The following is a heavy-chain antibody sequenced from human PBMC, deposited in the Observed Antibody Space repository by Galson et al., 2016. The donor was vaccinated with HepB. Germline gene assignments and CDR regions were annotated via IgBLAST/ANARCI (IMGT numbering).Heavy chain of an antibody. V-gene: IGHV4-39*01. CDR3: ATGISVAGKYYYYYMDV. Sequence: SETLFLTCIVSGDSISSLEYYWGWIRQPPGRGLEWIGSIYYSGSTSYNPSLESRVTISVDTSKNQFSLRLSSVTAADTAVYYCATGISVAGKYYYYYMDVWGKGTPVTVSS. J-gene: IGHJ6*03. CDR1: GDSISSLEYY. D-gene: IGHD6-19*01. CDR2: IYYSGST.